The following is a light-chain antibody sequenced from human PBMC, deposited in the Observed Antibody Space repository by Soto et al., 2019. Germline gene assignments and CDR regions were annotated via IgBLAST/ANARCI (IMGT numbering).Light chain of an antibody. Sequence: EIVLTQSPGTLSLSPGERATLSCRASQSVSSSYLAWYQQKPGQAPRLLIYGASSRATGIPDRFSGSGSGTDFTLTISRLEPEDFSVYYCQQYGSSPVTFGQGTKLEIK. V-gene: IGKV3-20*01. J-gene: IGKJ2*01. CDR3: QQYGSSPVT. CDR2: GAS. CDR1: QSVSSSY.